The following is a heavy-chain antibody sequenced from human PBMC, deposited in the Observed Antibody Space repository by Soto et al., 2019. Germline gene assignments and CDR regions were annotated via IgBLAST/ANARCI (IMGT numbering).Heavy chain of an antibody. D-gene: IGHD3-3*01. J-gene: IGHJ5*02. V-gene: IGHV1-2*02. CDR2: INPNSGAT. CDR1: GYTFTGYF. Sequence: QVQLVQSGAEVKKPGASVKVSCRASGYTFTGYFMHWVRQAPGQGLEWMGWINPNSGATKYAQTFQGRVTLGRDTSIRTAYMELSGLRSDDTAVYYCARGGGTILAPLPWGQGTLVTVSS. CDR3: ARGGGTILAPLP.